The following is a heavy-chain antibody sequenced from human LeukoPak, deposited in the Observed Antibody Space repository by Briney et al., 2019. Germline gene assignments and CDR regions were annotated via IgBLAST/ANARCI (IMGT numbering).Heavy chain of an antibody. CDR3: ARVGRTMDV. CDR2: ISSNGGST. V-gene: IGHV3-64*01. CDR1: GFTFSSYA. Sequence: SGGSLRLSCAASGFTFSSYAMHWVRQAPGKGLEYVSAISSNGGSTYYANSVKGRFTISRDNSKNTLYLQMGSLRAEDMAVYYCARVGRTMDVWGKGTTVTVSS. J-gene: IGHJ6*03.